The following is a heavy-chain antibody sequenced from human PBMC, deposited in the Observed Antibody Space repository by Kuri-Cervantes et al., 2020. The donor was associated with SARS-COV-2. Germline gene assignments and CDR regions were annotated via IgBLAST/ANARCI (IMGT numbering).Heavy chain of an antibody. CDR2: ISSSGSTI. CDR1: GFTFSSYE. Sequence: GESLKISCAASGFTFSSYEMNWVRQAPGKGLEWVSYISSSGSTIYYADSVKGRFTISRDNAKNSLYLQMNSLRAEDTAVYYCARTGLPGGYYYYGMDVWGQGTTVTVSS. D-gene: IGHD3-10*01. J-gene: IGHJ6*02. CDR3: ARTGLPGGYYYYGMDV. V-gene: IGHV3-48*03.